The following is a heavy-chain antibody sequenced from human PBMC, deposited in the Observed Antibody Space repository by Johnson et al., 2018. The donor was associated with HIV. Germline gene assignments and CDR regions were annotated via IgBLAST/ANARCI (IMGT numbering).Heavy chain of an antibody. J-gene: IGHJ3*02. Sequence: VQLVESGGGLVQPGGSLRLSCAASGFTLSDHYMDWVRQAAGKGLEWVGRTKNKANSYTTEYAASVKGRFTISRDNSKNTLYLQMGSLRAEDMAVYYCARDPLENDYIWGQGAFDIWGQGTMVTVSS. CDR2: TKNKANSYTT. V-gene: IGHV3-72*01. CDR3: ARDPLENDYIWGQGAFDI. D-gene: IGHD3-16*01. CDR1: GFTLSDHY.